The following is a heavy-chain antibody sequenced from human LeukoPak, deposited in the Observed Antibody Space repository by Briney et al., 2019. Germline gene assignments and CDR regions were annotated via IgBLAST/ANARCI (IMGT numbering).Heavy chain of an antibody. Sequence: SETLSLTCTVSGGSISSYHWSWIRQPPGKGLEWIRYIYYSGSTNYNPSLKSRVTISVDTSKNQFSLKLSSVTAADTAVYYCARGRQYSSSWYDYWGQGTLVTVSS. D-gene: IGHD6-13*01. J-gene: IGHJ4*02. CDR1: GGSISSYH. V-gene: IGHV4-59*08. CDR2: IYYSGST. CDR3: ARGRQYSSSWYDY.